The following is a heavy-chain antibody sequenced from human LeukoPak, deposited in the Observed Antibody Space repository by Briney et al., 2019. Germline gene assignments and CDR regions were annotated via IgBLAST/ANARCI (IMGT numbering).Heavy chain of an antibody. J-gene: IGHJ4*02. CDR3: AKGPRTVRFGDRHKGMFDY. Sequence: PGGSLRLSCAASGFTFSSYAMNWVRQAPGKGLEWVSVMSGSGDTTYYADSVKGRFTISRDNSKNTLCLQMNSLRAEDTAVYYCAKGPRTVRFGDRHKGMFDYWGQGILVTVSS. D-gene: IGHD3-10*01. V-gene: IGHV3-23*01. CDR1: GFTFSSYA. CDR2: MSGSGDTT.